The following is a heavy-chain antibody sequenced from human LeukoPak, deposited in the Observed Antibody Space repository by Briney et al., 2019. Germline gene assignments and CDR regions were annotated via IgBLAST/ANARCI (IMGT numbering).Heavy chain of an antibody. V-gene: IGHV5-51*01. D-gene: IGHD6-6*01. CDR3: ARLSGGSSSPFDY. CDR2: IYPSDSDT. J-gene: IGHJ4*02. CDR1: GYSLTSQW. Sequence: GESLKISCKGSGYSLTSQWIGWVRQMPGKGLEWMGIIYPSDSDTRYSPSFQGHVTISADKSISTAYLQWSSLKASDTAMYYCARLSGGSSSPFDYWGQGTLVTVSS.